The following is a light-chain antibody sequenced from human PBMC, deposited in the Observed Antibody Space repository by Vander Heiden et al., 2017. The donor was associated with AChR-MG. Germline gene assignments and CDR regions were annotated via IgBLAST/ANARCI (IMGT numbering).Light chain of an antibody. J-gene: IGKJ1*01. CDR3: LQYDNSPRT. V-gene: IGKV3-20*01. CDR2: GAS. CDR1: HSFSSSY. Sequence: EIVLTQSPGTLSLSPGDRAATSCRASHSFSSSYLAWYQQKPGQAPRLVFFGASTRATGIPDRFSGSYSGTDFTLTISRLEPEDFAVYYCLQYDNSPRTFGQGTRV.